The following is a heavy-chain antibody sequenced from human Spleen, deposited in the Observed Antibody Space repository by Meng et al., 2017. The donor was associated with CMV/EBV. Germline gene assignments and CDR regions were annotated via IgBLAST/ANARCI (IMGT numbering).Heavy chain of an antibody. V-gene: IGHV3-73*01. J-gene: IGHJ5*02. CDR2: IRTKSNGYAA. CDR3: TRLWSTGGFDP. D-gene: IGHD2-2*01. CDR1: GFTFSDYA. Sequence: GESLKISCAASGFTFSDYAMHWVRQASGKGLEWVGRIRTKSNGYAAEYGASVKGRFTVSRDDSQNTAYLQMDSLKIEDTAVYYCTRLWSTGGFDPWGQGTLVTVSS.